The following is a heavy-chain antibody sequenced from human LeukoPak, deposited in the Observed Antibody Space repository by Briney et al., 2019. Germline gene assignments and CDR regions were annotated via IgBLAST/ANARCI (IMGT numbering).Heavy chain of an antibody. V-gene: IGHV4-59*05. Sequence: SETLSLTCTVSGGSISSYYWSWVRQPPGKGLEWIGSIYYSGSTYYNPSLKSRVTISVDTSKNQFSLKLSSVTAADTAVYYCARTRYYYNSRSYGAPYYFDYWGQGTLVTVSS. D-gene: IGHD3-10*01. CDR1: GGSISSYY. CDR2: IYYSGST. J-gene: IGHJ4*02. CDR3: ARTRYYYNSRSYGAPYYFDY.